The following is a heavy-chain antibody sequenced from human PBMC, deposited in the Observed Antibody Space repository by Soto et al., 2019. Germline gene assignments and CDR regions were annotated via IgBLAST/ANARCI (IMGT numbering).Heavy chain of an antibody. CDR2: IYHSGST. J-gene: IGHJ6*02. V-gene: IGHV4-4*02. Sequence: QVQLQESGPGLVKPSGTLSLTCAVSGGSISSSNWWSWVRQPPGKGLEWIGEIYHSGSTNYNPSLKSRVTISVDKSKNQFSMKLSSVTAADTAVYYCAIQFLGYCTNGVGYTNPRRIYGMDVWGQGTTVTVSS. CDR1: GGSISSSNW. D-gene: IGHD2-8*01. CDR3: AIQFLGYCTNGVGYTNPRRIYGMDV.